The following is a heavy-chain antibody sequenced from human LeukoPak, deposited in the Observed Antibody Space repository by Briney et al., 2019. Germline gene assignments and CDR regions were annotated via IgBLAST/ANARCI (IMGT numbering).Heavy chain of an antibody. CDR3: AKAVAATGHYYFGMDV. D-gene: IGHD6-19*01. Sequence: GRSLRLSCTASGFTFSSYGMHWVRQAPGKGLEWVAVIWFDGSNKYYADSVKGRLTISRDNSKSTVYLQMNSLRAEDTAVYYCAKAVAATGHYYFGMDVWGQGTTVTVSS. CDR2: IWFDGSNK. V-gene: IGHV3-33*06. CDR1: GFTFSSYG. J-gene: IGHJ6*02.